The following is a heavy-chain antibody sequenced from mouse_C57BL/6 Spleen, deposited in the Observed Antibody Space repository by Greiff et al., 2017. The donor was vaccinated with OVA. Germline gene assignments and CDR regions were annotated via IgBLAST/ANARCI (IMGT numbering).Heavy chain of an antibody. CDR1: GFTFSSYA. J-gene: IGHJ4*01. V-gene: IGHV5-4*01. CDR2: ISDGGSYT. D-gene: IGHD2-5*01. CDR3: ARGGSNYDYAMDY. Sequence: EVQLVESGGGLVKPGGSLKLSCAASGFTFSSYAMSWVRQTPEKRLEWVATISDGGSYTYYPDNVKGRFTISRDNAKNNLYLQMSHLKSEDTAMYYCARGGSNYDYAMDYWGQGTSVTVSS.